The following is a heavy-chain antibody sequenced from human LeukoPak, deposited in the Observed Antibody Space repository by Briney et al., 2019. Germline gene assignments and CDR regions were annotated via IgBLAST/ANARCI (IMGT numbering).Heavy chain of an antibody. CDR1: GFTFGSYS. CDR2: ISSSSSYI. J-gene: IGHJ4*02. CDR3: ARSSGWNFDH. Sequence: GGSLRLSCAASGFTFGSYSMNWVRQAPGKGLEWVSSISSSSSYIYYADSVKGRFTISRDNAKNSLYLQMNSLRAEDTAVYYCARSSGWNFDHWGQGTLVTVSS. V-gene: IGHV3-21*01. D-gene: IGHD6-19*01.